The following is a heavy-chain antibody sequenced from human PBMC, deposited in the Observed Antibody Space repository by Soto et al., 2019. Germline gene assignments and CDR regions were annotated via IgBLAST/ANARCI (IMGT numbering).Heavy chain of an antibody. V-gene: IGHV1-2*04. CDR3: ARGTLVVVTAYGGFDY. J-gene: IGHJ4*02. CDR2: INPNSGGT. Sequence: QVQLVQSGAEVKKPGASVKVSCKASGYTFTGYYMHWVRQAPGQGLEWMGWINPNSGGTNYAQKVQGWVTMTRDTSISTAYMELSRLRSDDTAVYYCARGTLVVVTAYGGFDYWGQGTLVTVSS. D-gene: IGHD2-21*02. CDR1: GYTFTGYY.